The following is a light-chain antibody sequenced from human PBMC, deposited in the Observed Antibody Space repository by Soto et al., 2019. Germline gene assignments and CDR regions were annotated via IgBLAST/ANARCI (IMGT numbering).Light chain of an antibody. Sequence: EIVMTQSPATLSVSPGERATLSCRASQSVSSNLAWYQQKPGQAPRLLIYGASTRATGIPARFSGSWSGTEFTLTISSLQSEDFAVYYCQQYNNWPPLTVGGGTEVEIK. CDR3: QQYNNWPPLT. CDR1: QSVSSN. CDR2: GAS. V-gene: IGKV3-15*01. J-gene: IGKJ4*01.